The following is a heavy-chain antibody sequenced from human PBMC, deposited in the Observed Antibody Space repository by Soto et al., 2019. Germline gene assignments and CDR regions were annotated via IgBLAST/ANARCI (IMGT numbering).Heavy chain of an antibody. CDR3: TRGASRDSSARGWFDP. J-gene: IGHJ5*02. CDR2: ISSNSAYI. Sequence: WGSLRLSCSASGFTFRSCTMNWVRQAPGKGLEWVSTISSNSAYIYSTDALRGRFTISRDNAKNSLHLQMNSPSAEDTAVYYCTRGASRDSSARGWFDPWGPGTLVTVSS. CDR1: GFTFRSCT. D-gene: IGHD6-13*01. V-gene: IGHV3-21*01.